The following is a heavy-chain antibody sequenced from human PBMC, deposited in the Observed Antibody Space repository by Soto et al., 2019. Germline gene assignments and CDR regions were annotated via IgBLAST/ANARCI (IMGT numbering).Heavy chain of an antibody. Sequence: GASVKVSCKVSGYTLTELSMHWVRQAPGKGLEWMGGFDPEDGETIYAQRFQGRVTTTEDTSTDTAYMELSSLRSEDTAVYYCATVPLTIFGVVPLFDPWGQGTLVTVSS. J-gene: IGHJ5*02. CDR3: ATVPLTIFGVVPLFDP. D-gene: IGHD3-3*01. CDR1: GYTLTELS. V-gene: IGHV1-24*01. CDR2: FDPEDGET.